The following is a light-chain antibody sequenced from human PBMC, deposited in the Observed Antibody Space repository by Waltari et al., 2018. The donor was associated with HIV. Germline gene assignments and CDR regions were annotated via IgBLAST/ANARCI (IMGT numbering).Light chain of an antibody. J-gene: IGKJ4*01. V-gene: IGKV4-1*01. CDR2: WAS. CDR1: QIVLYSSNNKNY. Sequence: DIVMTQSPDSLAVSLGARATINCKSSQIVLYSSNNKNYLAWYQQKPGQPPKLLIYWASARESGVPGRFSGSVSGTDFTLTISSLQAEDVAVYYCQQYYTTPLTFGGGTKVDI. CDR3: QQYYTTPLT.